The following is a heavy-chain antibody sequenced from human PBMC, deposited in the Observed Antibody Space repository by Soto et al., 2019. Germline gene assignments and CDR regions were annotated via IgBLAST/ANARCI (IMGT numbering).Heavy chain of an antibody. Sequence: QMQLVQSGPEVKKPGSSVKVSCKTSGFTFISSAMQWVRQARGQRLEWIGWIVVGSGHTNYAQKFQERVTITRDMSTTTAYMALSSLRSDDTAVYYCAAASSTSGGYYGMDVWGQGTTVTVSS. CDR3: AAASSTSGGYYGMDV. D-gene: IGHD2-2*01. CDR1: GFTFISSA. V-gene: IGHV1-58*02. CDR2: IVVGSGHT. J-gene: IGHJ6*02.